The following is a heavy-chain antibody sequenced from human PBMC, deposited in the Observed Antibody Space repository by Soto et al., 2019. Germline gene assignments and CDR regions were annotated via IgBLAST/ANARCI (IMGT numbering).Heavy chain of an antibody. CDR3: ARAHSDGWFDP. D-gene: IGHD3-10*01. Sequence: QVQLVESGGGVVQPGRSLRLSCAASGFTFSIYAMHWVRQAPGKGLEWVAVISYDGSNKYYADSVKGRFTISRDNSKNTVYLQMNSLRAEDSAVYYWARAHSDGWFDPWGQGTLVTVSS. V-gene: IGHV3-30-3*01. CDR1: GFTFSIYA. J-gene: IGHJ5*02. CDR2: ISYDGSNK.